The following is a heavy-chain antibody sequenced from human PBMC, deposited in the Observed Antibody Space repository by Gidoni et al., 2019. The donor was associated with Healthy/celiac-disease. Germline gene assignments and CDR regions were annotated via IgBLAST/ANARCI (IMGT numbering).Heavy chain of an antibody. Sequence: EVQLVESGGGLVQPGRSLSLSCTASGFSFGDYAMCWFRQAPGRGVEWVGFIISKPYGGTKEYAASVKGRFTTSRDDSKSIAYLKRTSLKTEYTAVYYCTKPRHYGSGSRSIDYWGQGTLVTVPS. CDR3: TKPRHYGSGSRSIDY. V-gene: IGHV3-49*03. CDR1: GFSFGDYA. D-gene: IGHD3-10*01. J-gene: IGHJ4*02. CDR2: IISKPYGGTK.